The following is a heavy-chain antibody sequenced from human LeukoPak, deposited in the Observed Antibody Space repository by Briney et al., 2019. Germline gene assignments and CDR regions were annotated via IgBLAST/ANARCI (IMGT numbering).Heavy chain of an antibody. D-gene: IGHD2-2*01. Sequence: ASVKVSCKASGYTFTSYAMHWVRQAPGQRLEWMGWINAGNGNTKYSQKFQGRVTITRDTSANTAYMELSSLRFEDAAVYYCARGIVVKPSANWFDPWGQGTPVTVSS. CDR3: ARGIVVKPSANWFDP. CDR2: INAGNGNT. J-gene: IGHJ5*02. CDR1: GYTFTSYA. V-gene: IGHV1-3*01.